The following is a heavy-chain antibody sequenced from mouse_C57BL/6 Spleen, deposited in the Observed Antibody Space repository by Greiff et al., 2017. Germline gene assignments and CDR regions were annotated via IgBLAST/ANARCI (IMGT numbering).Heavy chain of an antibody. J-gene: IGHJ2*01. V-gene: IGHV1-69*01. Sequence: QVQLKQPGAELVMPGASVKLSCKASGYTFTSYWMHWVKQRPGQGLEWIGEIDPSDSYTNYNQKFKGKSTLTVDKSSSTAYMQLSSLTSEDSAVXYCARVEAGRYFDDWGQGTTLTVSS. D-gene: IGHD4-1*01. CDR3: ARVEAGRYFDD. CDR1: GYTFTSYW. CDR2: IDPSDSYT.